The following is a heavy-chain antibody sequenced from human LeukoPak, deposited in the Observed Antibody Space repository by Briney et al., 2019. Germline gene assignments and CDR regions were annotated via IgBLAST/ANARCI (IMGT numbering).Heavy chain of an antibody. J-gene: IGHJ4*02. CDR1: GGSISSNNW. D-gene: IGHD1-1*01. Sequence: PSETLSLTCAVSGGSISSNNWWGWVRQPPGKGLEWIGEIYHSGSPNYNPSLKSRVTISVDKSRNHFTLNLSSVTAADTAVYYCARVNINNWHSCDYWGQGTLVTVSS. V-gene: IGHV4-4*02. CDR2: IYHSGSP. CDR3: ARVNINNWHSCDY.